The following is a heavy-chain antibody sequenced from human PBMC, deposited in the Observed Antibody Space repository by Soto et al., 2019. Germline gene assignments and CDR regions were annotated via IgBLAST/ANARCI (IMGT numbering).Heavy chain of an antibody. D-gene: IGHD2-15*01. Sequence: SSETLSLTCTVSGGSINSGDYYWSWIRQFPGKGLEWFGYIYHSGTYYNPSLRSRITISLDTSQNQLSLKLTSVTAADTAVYYCARAPGGYYFDYWGQGAPVTVSS. V-gene: IGHV4-31*03. CDR1: GGSINSGDYY. J-gene: IGHJ4*02. CDR2: IYHSGT. CDR3: ARAPGGYYFDY.